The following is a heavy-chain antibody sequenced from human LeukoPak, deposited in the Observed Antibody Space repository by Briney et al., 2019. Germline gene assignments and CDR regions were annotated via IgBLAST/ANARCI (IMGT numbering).Heavy chain of an antibody. Sequence: ASVKVSCKASGYTFTGYYMHWVRQAPGQGLEWMGWINPNSGGTNYAQKFQGRVTMTRDTSISTAYMELSRLRSDDTAVYYCASLKNYYDSSGYLVTDAFDIWGQGTMVTVSS. J-gene: IGHJ3*02. D-gene: IGHD3-22*01. CDR1: GYTFTGYY. CDR2: INPNSGGT. V-gene: IGHV1-2*02. CDR3: ASLKNYYDSSGYLVTDAFDI.